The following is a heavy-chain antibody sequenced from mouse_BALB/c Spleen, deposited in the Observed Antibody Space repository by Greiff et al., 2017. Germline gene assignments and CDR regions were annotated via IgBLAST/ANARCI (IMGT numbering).Heavy chain of an antibody. J-gene: IGHJ2*01. CDR1: GFNIKDYY. V-gene: IGHV14-4*02. Sequence: VQLQQSGAELVRPGALVKLSCKASGFNIKDYYMHWVKQRPEQGLEWIGWIDPENGDTEYAPKFQGKATMTADTSSNTAYLQLSSLTSEDTAVYYCNVHYYGSSYDYWGQGTTLTVSS. CDR3: NVHYYGSSYDY. D-gene: IGHD1-1*01. CDR2: IDPENGDT.